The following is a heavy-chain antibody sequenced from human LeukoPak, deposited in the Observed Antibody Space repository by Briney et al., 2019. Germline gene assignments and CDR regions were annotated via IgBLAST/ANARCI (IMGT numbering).Heavy chain of an antibody. CDR3: AVAVAGQFDY. Sequence: GGSLRFSCAASGFTFSSYSMNWVRQAPGKGLEWVSSISSSSSYIYYAGSVKGRFTISRDNAKNSLYLQMNSLRAEDTAVYYCAVAVAGQFDYWGQGTLVTVSS. V-gene: IGHV3-21*01. D-gene: IGHD6-19*01. CDR1: GFTFSSYS. CDR2: ISSSSSYI. J-gene: IGHJ4*02.